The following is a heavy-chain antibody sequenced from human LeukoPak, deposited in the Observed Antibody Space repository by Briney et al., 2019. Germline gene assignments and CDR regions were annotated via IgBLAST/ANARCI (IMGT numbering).Heavy chain of an antibody. CDR3: ARVIGAYYYGSGEPEYYYYYMDV. Sequence: PSETLSLTCTVSGGSISSSSYYWGWIRQPPGKGLEWIGCIYYSGSTNYNPSLKSRVTISVDTSKNQFSLKLSSVTAADTAVYYCARVIGAYYYGSGEPEYYYYYMDVWGKGTTVTISS. V-gene: IGHV4-39*07. J-gene: IGHJ6*03. D-gene: IGHD3-10*01. CDR2: IYYSGST. CDR1: GGSISSSSYY.